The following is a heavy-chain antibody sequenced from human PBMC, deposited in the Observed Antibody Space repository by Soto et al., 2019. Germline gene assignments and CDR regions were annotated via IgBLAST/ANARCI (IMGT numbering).Heavy chain of an antibody. CDR1: GYSFTSYW. Sequence: PGESLKISCKGSGYSFTSYWISWVRQMPGKGLEWMGRIDPSDSYTNYSPSFQGHVTISADKSISTAYLQWSSLKASDTAMYYCARLRELRKNYYYYGMDVWGKGTTVTVSS. CDR3: ARLRELRKNYYYYGMDV. V-gene: IGHV5-10-1*01. D-gene: IGHD1-7*01. CDR2: IDPSDSYT. J-gene: IGHJ6*04.